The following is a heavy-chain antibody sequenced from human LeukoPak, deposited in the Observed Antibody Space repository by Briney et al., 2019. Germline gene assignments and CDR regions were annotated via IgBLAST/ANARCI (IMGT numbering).Heavy chain of an antibody. CDR2: IIPILGIA. V-gene: IGHV1-69*04. CDR1: GYTFTDYH. CDR3: AREGDIVLMVGLFDY. Sequence: SVKVSCKTSGYTFTDYHMHWVRQAPGQGLEWMGRIIPILGIANYAQKFQGRVTITADKSTSTAYMELSSLRSEDTPVYYCAREGDIVLMVGLFDYWGQGTLVTVSS. J-gene: IGHJ4*02. D-gene: IGHD2-8*01.